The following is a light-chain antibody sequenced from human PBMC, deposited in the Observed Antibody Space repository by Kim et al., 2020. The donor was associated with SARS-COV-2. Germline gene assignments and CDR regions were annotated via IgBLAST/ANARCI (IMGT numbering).Light chain of an antibody. CDR3: QLRDSGGKVV. J-gene: IGLJ2*01. CDR2: GRN. V-gene: IGLV3-19*01. CDR1: SLRSYY. Sequence: SSELTQDPVVSVALGQTVRITCQGDSLRSYYATWYQQKPRQAPVLVIYGRNNRPSGIPDRFSRSASGNTASLTISGTQAEDEADFYCQLRDSGGKVVLGG.